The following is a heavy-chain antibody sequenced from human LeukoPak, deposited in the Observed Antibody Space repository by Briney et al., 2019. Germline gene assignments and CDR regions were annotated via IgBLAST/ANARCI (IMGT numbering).Heavy chain of an antibody. J-gene: IGHJ3*01. CDR3: AREISMFVNAFDL. D-gene: IGHD3-10*02. Sequence: GGSLRLSCAASGFTFSNSGMHWVRQAPGKGLEWVAVIWYDGSNEYYADAVKGRFIISRDNSKNTVHLQMNSLRVEDTSVYYCAREISMFVNAFDLWGQGTLVAVSS. CDR2: IWYDGSNE. CDR1: GFTFSNSG. V-gene: IGHV3-33*01.